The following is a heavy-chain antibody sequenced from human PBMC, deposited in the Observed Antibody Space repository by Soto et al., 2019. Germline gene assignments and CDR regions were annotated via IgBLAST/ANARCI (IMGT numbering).Heavy chain of an antibody. CDR3: AAGVATGYDAFDI. V-gene: IGHV4-39*01. Sequence: QLQLQESGPGLVKPSETLSLTCTVSGGSISSSSYYWGWIRQPPGKGLEWIGSIYYSGSTYSNPYLTGRGTISVDTSKIQFSVKLSSVTAADTAVYYCAAGVATGYDAFDIWGQGTMVTVSS. CDR1: GGSISSSSYY. J-gene: IGHJ3*02. CDR2: IYYSGST. D-gene: IGHD5-12*01.